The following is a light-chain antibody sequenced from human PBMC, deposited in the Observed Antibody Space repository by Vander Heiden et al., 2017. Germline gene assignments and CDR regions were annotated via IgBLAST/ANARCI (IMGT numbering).Light chain of an antibody. CDR2: GAS. CDR1: QSVSNN. CDR3: QQDNNSPPVT. Sequence: EIVMTQSPATLSVSSGERATLSCRASQSVSNNLAWYQQKPGQAPRLLIYGASTRATGIPARFSGSWSGTEFTLTITILQSEDFALYYCQQDNNSPPVTFGGGTKVEMK. V-gene: IGKV3D-15*01. J-gene: IGKJ4*01.